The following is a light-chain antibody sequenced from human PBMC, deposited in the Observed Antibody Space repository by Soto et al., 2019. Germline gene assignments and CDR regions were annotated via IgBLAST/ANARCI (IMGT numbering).Light chain of an antibody. Sequence: QSALTQPRSVSGSPGQSVTISCTGTSSDVGVYNYVSWYQQHPGKAPKLMIYEVRNRPSGVSDRFSGSRSGNTASLTISGLQAEDESDYYCSSYTSSSTWVFGGGTKLTVL. CDR1: SSDVGVYNY. CDR3: SSYTSSSTWV. CDR2: EVR. J-gene: IGLJ3*02. V-gene: IGLV2-14*01.